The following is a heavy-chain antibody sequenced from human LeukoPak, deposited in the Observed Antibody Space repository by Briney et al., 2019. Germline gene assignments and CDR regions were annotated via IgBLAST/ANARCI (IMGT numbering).Heavy chain of an antibody. CDR3: VFLWVGELFTWFDP. Sequence: GASVKVSCKVSGYTRSEFSIHWVRQAPGKGLEWMGGSDPEDGEIIYAQNFQGRVTMTEDTSTDTAYMELISLKSEDTAVYYCVFLWVGELFTWFDPWGQGSLVTVSS. D-gene: IGHD3-10*01. CDR1: GYTRSEFS. V-gene: IGHV1-24*01. J-gene: IGHJ5*02. CDR2: SDPEDGEI.